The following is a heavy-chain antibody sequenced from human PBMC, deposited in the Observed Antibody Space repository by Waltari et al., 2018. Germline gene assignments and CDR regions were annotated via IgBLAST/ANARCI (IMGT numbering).Heavy chain of an antibody. V-gene: IGHV3-33*08. J-gene: IGHJ4*02. CDR1: GFTFSSYG. Sequence: QVQLVESGGGVVQPGRSLRLSCAASGFTFSSYGMDWVRQAPGKRLEWVSVIWYDVSNKNYADSVKGRFTISRDNSKNTLYLQMSSLRAEDTAMYYCANVAATPEAWGQGTLVTVSS. D-gene: IGHD2-15*01. CDR3: ANVAATPEA. CDR2: IWYDVSNK.